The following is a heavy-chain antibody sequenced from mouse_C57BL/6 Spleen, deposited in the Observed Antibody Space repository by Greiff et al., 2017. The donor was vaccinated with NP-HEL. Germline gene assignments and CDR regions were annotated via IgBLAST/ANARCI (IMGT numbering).Heavy chain of an antibody. CDR3: AIIDYDVRWFAY. CDR2: IHPSDSDT. D-gene: IGHD2-4*01. Sequence: QVQLKQPGAELVKPGASVKVSCKASGYTFTSYWMHWVKQRPGQGLEWIGRIHPSDSDTNYNQKFKGKATLTVDKSSSTAYMQLSSLTSEDSAVYYCAIIDYDVRWFAYWGQGTLVTVSA. V-gene: IGHV1-74*01. J-gene: IGHJ3*01. CDR1: GYTFTSYW.